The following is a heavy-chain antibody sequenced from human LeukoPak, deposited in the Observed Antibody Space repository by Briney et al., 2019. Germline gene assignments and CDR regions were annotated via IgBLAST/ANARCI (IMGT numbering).Heavy chain of an antibody. Sequence: PADTLSLTHAVYGVSYRGYYWSGIPEPPGKGLECGVEIYHSGRTRYNPSLKSRVTISVDTSKNQFSLKLRSVTAADTAVYYCAIARGYSYGGGSWGQGTLVTVSS. CDR3: AIARGYSYGGGS. J-gene: IGHJ5*02. V-gene: IGHV4-34*01. CDR1: GVSYRGYY. CDR2: IYHSGRT. D-gene: IGHD5-18*01.